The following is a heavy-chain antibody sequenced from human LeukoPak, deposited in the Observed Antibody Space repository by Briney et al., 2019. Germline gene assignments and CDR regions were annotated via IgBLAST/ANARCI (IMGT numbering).Heavy chain of an antibody. Sequence: ASVKVSCKASGYTFTGYYMHWVRQAPGQGLEWMGWINPKSGGTNYAQKFQGRVTMTRDTSISTAYMELSRLRSDDTAVYYCARGTNGIVGATSAFDIWGQGTMVTVSS. CDR3: ARGTNGIVGATSAFDI. D-gene: IGHD1-26*01. CDR1: GYTFTGYY. V-gene: IGHV1-2*02. J-gene: IGHJ3*02. CDR2: INPKSGGT.